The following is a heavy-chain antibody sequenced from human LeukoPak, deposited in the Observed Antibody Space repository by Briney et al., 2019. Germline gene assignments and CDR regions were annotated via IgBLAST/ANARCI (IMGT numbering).Heavy chain of an antibody. J-gene: IGHJ4*02. Sequence: ASVRVSCKASGYTFTGYYMHWVRQAPGQGLEWMGWINPNSGGTDYAQKFQGWVTMTRDTSISTAYMELSRLRSDDTAVYYCARDLVVGFVVVPAAMGYWGQGTLVTVSS. D-gene: IGHD2-2*01. V-gene: IGHV1-2*04. CDR2: INPNSGGT. CDR1: GYTFTGYY. CDR3: ARDLVVGFVVVPAAMGY.